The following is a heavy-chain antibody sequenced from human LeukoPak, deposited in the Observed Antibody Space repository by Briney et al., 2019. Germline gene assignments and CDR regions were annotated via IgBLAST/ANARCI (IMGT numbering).Heavy chain of an antibody. V-gene: IGHV3-23*01. J-gene: IGHJ4*02. CDR3: AKGGSYYDSRLDY. CDR2: FSGSGGST. Sequence: GGSLRLSCAASGFTFSSYAMSWVRQAPGKGLEWVSAFSGSGGSTYYADSVKGRFIISRDNSKNTLYLQMNSLRAEDTAVYYCAKGGSYYDSRLDYWGQGTLVTVSS. CDR1: GFTFSSYA. D-gene: IGHD3-22*01.